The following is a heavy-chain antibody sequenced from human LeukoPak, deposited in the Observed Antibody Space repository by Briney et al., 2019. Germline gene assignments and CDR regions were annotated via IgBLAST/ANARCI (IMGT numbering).Heavy chain of an antibody. V-gene: IGHV3-23*01. Sequence: GALRLSCAASGFTFNTYTMNWVRLVPGKGLEWASLITGNGVSTYYADSVKGRFTISRDNSKNTLYLQMNSLRAEDTAVYYCAKGLHSSSWYSDSWGQGTLVTVSS. D-gene: IGHD6-13*01. CDR2: ITGNGVST. J-gene: IGHJ4*02. CDR1: GFTFNTYT. CDR3: AKGLHSSSWYSDS.